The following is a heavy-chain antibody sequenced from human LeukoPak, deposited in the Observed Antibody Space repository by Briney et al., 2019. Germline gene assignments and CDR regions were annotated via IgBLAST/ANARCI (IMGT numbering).Heavy chain of an antibody. J-gene: IGHJ6*02. CDR1: GFTFSSYG. CDR2: IRYDGSNK. V-gene: IGHV3-30*02. Sequence: GGSLRLSCAASGFTFSSYGMHWVRQAPGKGLEWVAFIRYDGSNKYYADSVKGRFTISRDNSKNTLYLQMNSLRAEDTAVYYCARVPDVDTAMPSLSYGMDVWGQGTTVTVSS. D-gene: IGHD5-18*01. CDR3: ARVPDVDTAMPSLSYGMDV.